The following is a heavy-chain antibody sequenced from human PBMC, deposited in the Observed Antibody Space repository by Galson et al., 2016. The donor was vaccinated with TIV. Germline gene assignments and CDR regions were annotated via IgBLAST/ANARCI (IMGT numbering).Heavy chain of an antibody. J-gene: IGHJ3*02. CDR2: IWYDGSKK. Sequence: SLRLSCAASGFSFRSYWMSWVRQAPGKGLEWVAGIWYDGSKKNYADSVKGRFTISRDNSKNTVYLQMDSLRAEDTAVYYCARDQNYYDSSGYHLGRWDGGFDIWGQGTMVTVSS. D-gene: IGHD3-22*01. V-gene: IGHV3-33*08. CDR1: GFSFRSYW. CDR3: ARDQNYYDSSGYHLGRWDGGFDI.